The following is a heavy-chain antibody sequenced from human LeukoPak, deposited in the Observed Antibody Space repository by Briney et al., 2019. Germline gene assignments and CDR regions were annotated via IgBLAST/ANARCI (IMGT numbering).Heavy chain of an antibody. V-gene: IGHV3-9*01. J-gene: IGHJ4*02. CDR3: AKDWGPAATTLIDY. Sequence: GRSLRLSCAASGFTFDDYAMHWVRQAPGKGLEWVSGISWNSGSIGYADSVKGRFTISRDNAKNSLYLQMNSLRAEDTALYYCAKDWGPAATTLIDYWGQGTLVTVSS. CDR2: ISWNSGSI. CDR1: GFTFDDYA. D-gene: IGHD2-2*01.